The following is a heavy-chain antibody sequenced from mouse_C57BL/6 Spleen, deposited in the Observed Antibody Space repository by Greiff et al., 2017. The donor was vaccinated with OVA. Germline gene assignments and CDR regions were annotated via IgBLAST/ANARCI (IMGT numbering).Heavy chain of an antibody. CDR3: TKAGGSSPWFAY. J-gene: IGHJ3*01. Sequence: VHVKQSGAELVRPGASVKLSCTASGFNIKDYYMHWVKQRPEQGLEWIGRIDPEDGDTEYAPKFQGKATMTADTSSNTAYLQLSSLTSEDTAVYYCTKAGGSSPWFAYWGQGTLVTVSA. V-gene: IGHV14-1*01. D-gene: IGHD1-1*01. CDR2: IDPEDGDT. CDR1: GFNIKDYY.